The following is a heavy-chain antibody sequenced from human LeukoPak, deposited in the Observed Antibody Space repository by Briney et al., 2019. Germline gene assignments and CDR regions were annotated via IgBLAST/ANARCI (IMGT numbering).Heavy chain of an antibody. V-gene: IGHV3-66*01. Sequence: GGSLRLSCAASGFTVSSNYMSWVRQAPGKGLEWVSVIYSGGSTYYADSVKGRFTISRDNSKNTLYLQMNSLRAEDTAVYYCARDLTGTSDAFDIWGQGTMVTVSS. CDR1: GFTVSSNY. D-gene: IGHD1-20*01. CDR2: IYSGGST. CDR3: ARDLTGTSDAFDI. J-gene: IGHJ3*02.